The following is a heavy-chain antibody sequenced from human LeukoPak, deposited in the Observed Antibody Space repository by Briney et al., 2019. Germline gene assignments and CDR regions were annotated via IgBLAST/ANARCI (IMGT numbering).Heavy chain of an antibody. CDR3: ATGDAEH. Sequence: GGSLRLSCAASGFTFSRSWMHWVRQAPGKGLEWVASIKEDGSEKYYVDSVKGRFTISRDNAKNSLYLQMNSLRAEDTAMYYCATGDAEHWGQGTLVTVSP. J-gene: IGHJ1*01. CDR2: IKEDGSEK. V-gene: IGHV3-7*01. CDR1: GFTFSRSW.